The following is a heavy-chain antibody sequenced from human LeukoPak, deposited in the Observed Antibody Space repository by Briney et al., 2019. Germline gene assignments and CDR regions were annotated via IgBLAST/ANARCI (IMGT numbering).Heavy chain of an antibody. Sequence: GASVKVSCKASGYTFTGYYMHWVRQAPGQGLEWMGWINPNSGGTNYAQKFQGRVTITRDTSISTAYMELSRLRSDDTAVYYCARVDPEWELEFDYWGQGTLVTVSS. V-gene: IGHV1-2*02. D-gene: IGHD1-26*01. J-gene: IGHJ4*02. CDR3: ARVDPEWELEFDY. CDR2: INPNSGGT. CDR1: GYTFTGYY.